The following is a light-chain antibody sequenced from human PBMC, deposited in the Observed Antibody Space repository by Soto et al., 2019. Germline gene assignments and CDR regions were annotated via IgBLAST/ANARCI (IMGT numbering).Light chain of an antibody. J-gene: IGKJ5*01. V-gene: IGKV3-15*01. CDR1: QSVNNN. Sequence: EMVMTQSVAVVSVSPGEGATLSCRASQSVNNNYLAWYQQHPGQPPRLLIYGTSTRATGIPARFSGSGSGTEFTLTISSLQSEDFAVYYCQQYSNWPITFGQGTRLEIK. CDR3: QQYSNWPIT. CDR2: GTS.